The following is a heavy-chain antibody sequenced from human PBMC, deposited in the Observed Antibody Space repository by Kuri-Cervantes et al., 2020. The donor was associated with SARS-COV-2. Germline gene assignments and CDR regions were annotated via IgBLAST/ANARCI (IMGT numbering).Heavy chain of an antibody. CDR3: ARDPRPKTRDSGGHDY. CDR2: INPSGGST. Sequence: ASVKVSCKASGYTFTSYYMHWVRQAPGQGLEWMGIINPSGGSTSYAQKFQGRVTMTRDTSTSTVYMELSSLRSEDTAVYYCARDPRPKTRDSGGHDYRGQGTLVTVSS. CDR1: GYTFTSYY. D-gene: IGHD4-23*01. V-gene: IGHV1-46*01. J-gene: IGHJ4*02.